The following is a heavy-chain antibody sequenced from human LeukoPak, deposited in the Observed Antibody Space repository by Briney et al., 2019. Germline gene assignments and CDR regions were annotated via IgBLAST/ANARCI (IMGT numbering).Heavy chain of an antibody. Sequence: KASQTLSLTCTVSGGSISSGSYYWSWIRQPAGKGLEWIGRIYTSGSTNYNPSLKSRVTMSVDTSKNQFSLKLSSVTAADTAIYYCARDVGGADMDVWGKGTTVTVSS. CDR2: IYTSGST. CDR3: ARDVGGADMDV. V-gene: IGHV4-61*02. CDR1: GGSISSGSYY. J-gene: IGHJ6*03. D-gene: IGHD3-10*01.